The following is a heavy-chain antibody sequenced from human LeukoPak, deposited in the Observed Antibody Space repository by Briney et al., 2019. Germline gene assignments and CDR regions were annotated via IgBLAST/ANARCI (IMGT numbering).Heavy chain of an antibody. CDR1: GGSISSGDYY. D-gene: IGHD3-16*01. CDR2: IYYSGST. Sequence: PSETLSLTCTVSGGSISSGDYYWSWIRQPPGKGLEWIGYIYYSGSTYYNPSLKSRVTISVGTSKNQFSLKMSSVTAADTAVYLRCTHFFDYWGQGTLVTVSS. J-gene: IGHJ4*02. CDR3: CTHFFDY. V-gene: IGHV4-30-4*08.